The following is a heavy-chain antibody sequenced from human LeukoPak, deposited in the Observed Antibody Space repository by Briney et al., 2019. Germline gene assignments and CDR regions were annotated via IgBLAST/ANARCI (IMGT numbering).Heavy chain of an antibody. CDR1: GYTFTSYG. Sequence: SVKVSCKASGYTFTSYGISWVRQAPGQGLEWMGWISAYNGNTNYAQKLQGRVTMTTDTSTSTAYMELRSLRSDDTAVYYCTRCKYYYDSSGYYSRAFDIWGQGTMVTVSS. D-gene: IGHD3-22*01. CDR2: ISAYNGNT. CDR3: TRCKYYYDSSGYYSRAFDI. V-gene: IGHV1-18*01. J-gene: IGHJ3*02.